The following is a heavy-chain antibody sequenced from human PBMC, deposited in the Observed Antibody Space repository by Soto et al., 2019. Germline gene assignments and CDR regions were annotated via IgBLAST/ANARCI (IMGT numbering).Heavy chain of an antibody. D-gene: IGHD4-17*01. CDR3: ARGRGTVTTSPFDY. CDR2: ISAHNGNT. J-gene: IGHJ4*02. CDR1: GYTFTSYG. Sequence: ASVKVSCKASGYTFTSYGISWVRQAPGQGLEWMGWISAHNGNTNYAQKLQGRVTMTTDTSMSTAYMELRSLRSDDTAVYYCARGRGTVTTSPFDYWGQGTLVTVSS. V-gene: IGHV1-18*01.